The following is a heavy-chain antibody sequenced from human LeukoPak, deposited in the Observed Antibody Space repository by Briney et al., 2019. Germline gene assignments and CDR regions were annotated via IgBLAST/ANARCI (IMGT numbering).Heavy chain of an antibody. J-gene: IGHJ5*01. CDR3: AKPISGGLAVTADWFHP. CDR1: GFTFSSYE. D-gene: IGHD6-19*01. V-gene: IGHV3-23*01. CDR2: INANSGTT. Sequence: RGSLRLSCAASGFTFSSYEMNWVRQAPGKGLEWVSTINANSGTTSYAASVRGRFTISRDNSKNTLYLQLNTLRADDTATYYCAKPISGGLAVTADWFHPWGQGTLVVVSS.